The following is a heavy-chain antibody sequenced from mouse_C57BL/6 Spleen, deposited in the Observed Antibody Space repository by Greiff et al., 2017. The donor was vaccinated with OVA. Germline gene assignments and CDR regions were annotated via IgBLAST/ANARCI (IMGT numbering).Heavy chain of an antibody. CDR2: IDPETGGT. CDR1: GYTFTDYE. Sequence: VQLQQSGAELVRPGASVTLSCKASGYTFTDYEMHWVKQTPVHGLEWIGAIDPETGGTAYNQKFKGKAILTADKSSSTAYMELRSLTSEDSAVYYGTRWGAYYSNYALDYWGQGTTLTVSS. D-gene: IGHD2-5*01. CDR3: TRWGAYYSNYALDY. J-gene: IGHJ2*01. V-gene: IGHV1-15*01.